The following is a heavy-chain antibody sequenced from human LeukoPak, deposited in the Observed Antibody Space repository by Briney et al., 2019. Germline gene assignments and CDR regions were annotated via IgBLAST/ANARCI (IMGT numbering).Heavy chain of an antibody. CDR1: GFTFSRHS. D-gene: IGHD6-13*01. J-gene: IGHJ3*01. V-gene: IGHV3-21*01. CDR2: ISSSSTYK. Sequence: GGSLRLSCAASGFTFSRHSMYWVRQAPGKGLEWVSCISSSSTYKDYADSEKGRFTISRDNAKNSLYLQMNGLRAEDTAVYYCARGLYSASWRDAFDLWGQGTMVTVSS. CDR3: ARGLYSASWRDAFDL.